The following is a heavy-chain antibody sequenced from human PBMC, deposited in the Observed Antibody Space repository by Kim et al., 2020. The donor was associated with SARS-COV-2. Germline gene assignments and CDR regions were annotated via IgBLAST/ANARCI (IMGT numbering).Heavy chain of an antibody. CDR2: ISWNSGSI. J-gene: IGHJ3*02. D-gene: IGHD2-2*01. CDR1: GFTFDDYA. Sequence: GGSLRLSCAASGFTFDDYAMHWVRQAPGKGLEWVSGISWNSGSIGYADSVKGRFTISRDNAKNSLYLQMNSLRAEDTALYYCARGGRIVVVPAADIWGQGTMVTVSS. CDR3: ARGGRIVVVPAADI. V-gene: IGHV3-9*01.